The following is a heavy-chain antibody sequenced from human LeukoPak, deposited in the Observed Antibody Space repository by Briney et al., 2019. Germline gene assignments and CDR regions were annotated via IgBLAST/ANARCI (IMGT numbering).Heavy chain of an antibody. CDR3: ARHYYDSSGYFYQDY. V-gene: IGHV4-59*08. CDR1: GGSINSHY. Sequence: PETPSLTCTVSGGSINSHYWSWIRQPPGKGLEWIGYISYSGSTNYNPSLKSRVTISVDTSKNQFSLELSSVTAADTAVYYCARHYYDSSGYFYQDYWGQGTLGSVSS. J-gene: IGHJ4*02. D-gene: IGHD3-22*01. CDR2: ISYSGST.